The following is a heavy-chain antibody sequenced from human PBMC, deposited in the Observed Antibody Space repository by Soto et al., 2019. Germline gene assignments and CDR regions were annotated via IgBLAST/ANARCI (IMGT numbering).Heavy chain of an antibody. CDR1: GFTFSSYA. V-gene: IGHV3-23*01. CDR3: AKDNYNWNYYGRPIDY. Sequence: GGSLRLSCAASGFTFSSYAMSWVRQAPGKGLEWVSAISGSGGSTYYADSVKGRFTISRDNSKNTLYLQMNSLRAEDTAVYYCAKDNYNWNYYGRPIDYWGQGTLVTVSS. D-gene: IGHD1-7*01. CDR2: ISGSGGST. J-gene: IGHJ4*02.